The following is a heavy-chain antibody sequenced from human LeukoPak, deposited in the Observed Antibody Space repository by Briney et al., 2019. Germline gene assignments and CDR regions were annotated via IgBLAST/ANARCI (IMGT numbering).Heavy chain of an antibody. CDR2: IKYDGSEI. D-gene: IGHD2-21*02. CDR3: ATSRLRAAYDI. V-gene: IGHV3-7*01. Sequence: GGSLRLSCAASGFTISNSWMTWVRQAPGKGLEWLTNIKYDGSEIHYVKSVKGRFTISRDNAKNSLYLQMKSLRAEDTAVYYCATSRLRAAYDIWGQGTMVTVSS. CDR1: GFTISNSW. J-gene: IGHJ3*02.